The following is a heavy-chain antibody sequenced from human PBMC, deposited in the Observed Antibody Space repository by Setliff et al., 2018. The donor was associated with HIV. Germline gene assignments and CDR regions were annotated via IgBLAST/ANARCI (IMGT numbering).Heavy chain of an antibody. Sequence: GASVKVSCKASGYRFIDYYMHWLRQAPGQGLEWVGGCNPKRGDSFYAQKFQGRVIISMDTSTSTTYMDLPRLTTDDTAIYFCARKQEIEEVVTKIAFDLWGQGTLVTVSS. V-gene: IGHV1-2*02. CDR2: CNPKRGDS. D-gene: IGHD3-9*01. CDR1: GYRFIDYY. CDR3: ARKQEIEEVVTKIAFDL. J-gene: IGHJ4*02.